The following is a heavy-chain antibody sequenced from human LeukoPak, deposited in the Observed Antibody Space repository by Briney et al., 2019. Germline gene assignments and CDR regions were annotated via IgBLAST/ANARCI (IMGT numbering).Heavy chain of an antibody. D-gene: IGHD5-18*01. J-gene: IGHJ4*02. CDR1: GGSISSFY. CDR2: IYTSGST. CDR3: AREDTAMDNPYFDY. V-gene: IGHV4-4*07. Sequence: SETLSLTCTVSGGSISSFYWSWIRQPAGKGLEWIGRIYTSGSTNYNPSLKSRVTMSVDTSKNQFSLKLSSVTAADTAVYYCAREDTAMDNPYFDYWGQGTLVTVSS.